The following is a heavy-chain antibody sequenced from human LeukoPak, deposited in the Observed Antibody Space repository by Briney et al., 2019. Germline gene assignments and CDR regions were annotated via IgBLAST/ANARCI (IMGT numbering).Heavy chain of an antibody. CDR2: ISSSGSTI. CDR3: ARHGRSSGSPTYYFDY. D-gene: IGHD6-19*01. Sequence: GGSLRLSCAASGFTFSTYWMSWVRQAPGKGLEWVSYISSSGSTIYYADSVKGRFTISRDNAKNSLYLQMNSLRAEDTAVYYCARHGRSSGSPTYYFDYWGQGTLVTVSS. J-gene: IGHJ4*02. V-gene: IGHV3-11*01. CDR1: GFTFSTYW.